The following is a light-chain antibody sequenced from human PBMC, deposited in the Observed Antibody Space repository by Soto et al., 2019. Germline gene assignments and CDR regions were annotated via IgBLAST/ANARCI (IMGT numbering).Light chain of an antibody. CDR1: QSINYY. J-gene: IGKJ1*01. V-gene: IGKV1-39*01. CDR2: AAS. Sequence: DIQMTQSPSSLSASVGDRLTITCRASQSINYYLNWYQQKPGTAPKLLIYAASTLQSGVPSRFSGCGSGTDFTLTITSLQPEDFAVYYCQQTYNTPRTFGQGTKVEIK. CDR3: QQTYNTPRT.